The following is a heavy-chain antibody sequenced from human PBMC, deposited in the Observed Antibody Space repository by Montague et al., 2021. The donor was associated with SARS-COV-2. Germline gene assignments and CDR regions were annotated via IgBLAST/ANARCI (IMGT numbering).Heavy chain of an antibody. CDR2: LSSSGST. Sequence: SETLSLTCIVPGEPIDRDTYYWGWIRQSPGKGLEWIGSLSSSGSTYYNPSLRSRVTISMDTSKNHFSLKVNSVTATDTAVYFCARPGSVSGWFYFDDWGQGTLVSVSS. D-gene: IGHD6-19*01. V-gene: IGHV4-39*02. J-gene: IGHJ4*02. CDR1: GEPIDRDTYY. CDR3: ARPGSVSGWFYFDD.